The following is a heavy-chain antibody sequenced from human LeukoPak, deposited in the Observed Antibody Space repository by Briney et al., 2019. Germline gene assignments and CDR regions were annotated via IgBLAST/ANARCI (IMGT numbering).Heavy chain of an antibody. CDR1: GYTFTSYD. Sequence: ASVTVSCKASGYTFTSYDINWVRQATGQGLEWMGWMNPNSGNTGYAQKFQGRVTMTRNTSISTAYMELSSLRSEDTAVYYCARSSIAAGSGDYWGQGTLVTVSS. CDR3: ARSSIAAGSGDY. J-gene: IGHJ4*02. CDR2: MNPNSGNT. D-gene: IGHD6-13*01. V-gene: IGHV1-8*01.